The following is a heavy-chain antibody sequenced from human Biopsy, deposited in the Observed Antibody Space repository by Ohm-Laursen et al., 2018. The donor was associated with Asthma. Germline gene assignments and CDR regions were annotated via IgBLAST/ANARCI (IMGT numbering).Heavy chain of an antibody. D-gene: IGHD4-17*01. CDR2: INWNGGST. J-gene: IGHJ3*02. CDR3: ARDRAVTGLNDAFDT. CDR1: GFTFDDYA. V-gene: IGHV3-20*01. Sequence: SLRLSCSASGFTFDDYAMSWVRQAPGKGLEWVSGINWNGGSTGYADSVKGRFTISRDNAKNSLYLQMNSLGAEDTALYHCARDRAVTGLNDAFDTWGQGTMVTVSS.